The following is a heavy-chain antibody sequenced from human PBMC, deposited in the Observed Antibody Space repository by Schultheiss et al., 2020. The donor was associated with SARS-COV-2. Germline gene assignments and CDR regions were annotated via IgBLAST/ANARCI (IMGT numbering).Heavy chain of an antibody. D-gene: IGHD3-10*01. CDR1: GFTFSSYW. CDR2: IKQDGSEK. Sequence: GGSLRLSCAASGFTFSSYWMSWVRQAPGKGLEWVANIKQDGSEKYYVDSVKGRFTISRDNAKNSLYLQMNSLRAEDTALYYCAKVSGYYGSGSTGAFDIWGQGTMVTVSS. J-gene: IGHJ3*02. CDR3: AKVSGYYGSGSTGAFDI. V-gene: IGHV3-7*03.